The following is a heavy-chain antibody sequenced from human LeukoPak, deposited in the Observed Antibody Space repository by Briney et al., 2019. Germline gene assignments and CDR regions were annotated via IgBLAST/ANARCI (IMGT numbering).Heavy chain of an antibody. CDR2: IKSKTDGGTT. V-gene: IGHV3-15*01. D-gene: IGHD3-10*01. Sequence: GGSLRLSCAASGFTFSNAWMSWVRQAPGKGLEWVGRIKSKTDGGTTDYAAPVKGRFTISRDDSKNTLYLQMNSLKTEDTAVYYCTTEDDYYGSGSYLDPRRGPGDVDYWGQGTLVTVSS. CDR1: GFTFSNAW. J-gene: IGHJ4*02. CDR3: TTEDDYYGSGSYLDPRRGPGDVDY.